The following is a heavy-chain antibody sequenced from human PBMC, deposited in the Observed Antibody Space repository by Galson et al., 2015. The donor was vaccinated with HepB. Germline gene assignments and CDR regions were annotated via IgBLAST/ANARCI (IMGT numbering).Heavy chain of an antibody. CDR1: GFTFSWYG. V-gene: IGHV3-30*03. CDR2: ISYGGSNK. Sequence: SLRLSCAASGFTFSWYGMHWVRQAPGKGLEWLALISYGGSNKYYADSVKGRYTISRDNSKDMLYLQINSLRAEDTAVYYCARVADDDYGDHSHSDYWGQGTLVTVSS. J-gene: IGHJ4*02. D-gene: IGHD4-17*01. CDR3: ARVADDDYGDHSHSDY.